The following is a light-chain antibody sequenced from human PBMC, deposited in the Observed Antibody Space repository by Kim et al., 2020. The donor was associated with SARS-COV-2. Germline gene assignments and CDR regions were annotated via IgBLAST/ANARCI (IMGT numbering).Light chain of an antibody. J-gene: IGKJ2*01. CDR2: RAS. V-gene: IGKV3D-15*01. CDR3: QQYDNWPRMYS. Sequence: APRLLIYRASTRATGIPARFSGSGSGTDFTLTISSLQSDDVAIYHCQQYDNWPRMYSFGQGTKLEI.